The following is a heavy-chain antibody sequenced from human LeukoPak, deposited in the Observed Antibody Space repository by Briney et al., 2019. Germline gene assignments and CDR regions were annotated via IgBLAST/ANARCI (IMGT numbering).Heavy chain of an antibody. CDR1: GFTFSSYS. D-gene: IGHD3-16*02. CDR2: ISSSSSYI. Sequence: GGSLRLPCAASGFTFSSYSMNWVRQAPGKGLEWVSSISSSSSYIYYADSVKGRFTISRDNAKNSLYLQMNSLRAEDTAVYYCARDLSSVVDYWGQGTLVTVSS. V-gene: IGHV3-21*01. CDR3: ARDLSSVVDY. J-gene: IGHJ4*02.